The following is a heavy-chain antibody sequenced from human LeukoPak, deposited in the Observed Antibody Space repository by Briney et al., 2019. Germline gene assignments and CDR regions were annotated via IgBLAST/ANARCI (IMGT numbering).Heavy chain of an antibody. V-gene: IGHV3-23*01. CDR1: GFTFSSCA. J-gene: IGHJ6*03. CDR3: VKDPAGTGTGYYYYYMDV. D-gene: IGHD6-19*01. Sequence: GGSLRLSCAASGFTFSSCAMSWVRQAPGKGLEWVSTISGSGGSTYYADSVKGRFTISRDNSKNTLFLQMNSLRAEDTAVHYCVKDPAGTGTGYYYYYMDVWGKGTTVTVSS. CDR2: ISGSGGST.